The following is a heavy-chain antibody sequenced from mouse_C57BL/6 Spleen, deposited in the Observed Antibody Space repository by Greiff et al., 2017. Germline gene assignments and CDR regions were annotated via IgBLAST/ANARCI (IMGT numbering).Heavy chain of an antibody. J-gene: IGHJ3*01. CDR2: FYPGSGSI. CDR1: GYTFTEYT. V-gene: IGHV1-62-2*01. D-gene: IGHD1-1*01. Sequence: QVQLQQPGAELVKPGASVKLSCKASGYTFTEYTIHWVKPRSGQGLEWIGWFYPGSGSIKYNEKFKEKATLTADKSSSTVYMELSRLTSEDSAVYFCARHEEGSYYCGSSYGSWFAYWGQGTLVTVSA. CDR3: ARHEEGSYYCGSSYGSWFAY.